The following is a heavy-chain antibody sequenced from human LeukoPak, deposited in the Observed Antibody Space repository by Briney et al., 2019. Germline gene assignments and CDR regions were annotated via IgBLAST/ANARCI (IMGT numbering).Heavy chain of an antibody. Sequence: PGGSLRLSCAASGFTFTTYWMTWVRQAPGKGLEWVSSISSSSSYIYYADSVKGRFTISRDNAKNSLYLQMNSLRAEDTAVYYCARGGTTVTTLRYWGQGTLVTVSS. D-gene: IGHD4-17*01. J-gene: IGHJ4*02. CDR1: GFTFTTYW. CDR3: ARGGTTVTTLRY. CDR2: ISSSSSYI. V-gene: IGHV3-21*01.